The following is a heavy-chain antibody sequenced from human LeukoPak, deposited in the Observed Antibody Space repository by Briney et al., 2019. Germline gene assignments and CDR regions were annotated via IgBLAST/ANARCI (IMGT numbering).Heavy chain of an antibody. D-gene: IGHD3-22*01. CDR3: ARVLVPYDSSGLLFDAFDI. CDR2: ISSSSSTI. V-gene: IGHV3-11*04. Sequence: KTGGSLRLSCAASGFTFSDYYMSWIRQAPGKGLEWVSYISSSSSTIYYADSVKGRFTISRDNAKNSLYLQMNSLRAEDTAVYYCARVLVPYDSSGLLFDAFDIWGQGTTVIVSS. J-gene: IGHJ3*02. CDR1: GFTFSDYY.